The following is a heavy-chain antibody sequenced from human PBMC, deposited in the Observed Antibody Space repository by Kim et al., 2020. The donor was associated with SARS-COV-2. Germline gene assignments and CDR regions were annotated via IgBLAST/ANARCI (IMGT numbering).Heavy chain of an antibody. V-gene: IGHV1-2*02. CDR3: AREYTAMVIGPYFDY. D-gene: IGHD5-18*01. Sequence: QKFQGRVTMTRDTSISTAYMELSRLRSDDTAVYYCAREYTAMVIGPYFDYWGQGTLVTVSS. J-gene: IGHJ4*02.